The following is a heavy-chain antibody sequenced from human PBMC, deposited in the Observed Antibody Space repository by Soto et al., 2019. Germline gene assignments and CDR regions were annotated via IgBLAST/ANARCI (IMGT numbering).Heavy chain of an antibody. V-gene: IGHV3-21*01. D-gene: IGHD1-26*01. J-gene: IGHJ4*02. CDR1: GFTFSTYS. CDR2: ISTSSSSI. CDR3: SRGASSGNSLFDS. Sequence: PGGSLRLSCAVSGFTFSTYSMNWVRQAPGKGLEWVSFISTSSSSIYYADSVKGRFTISRDNAKNSLYLQMNSLRDEDTAVYYCSRGASSGNSLFDSWGQGTLVTVSS.